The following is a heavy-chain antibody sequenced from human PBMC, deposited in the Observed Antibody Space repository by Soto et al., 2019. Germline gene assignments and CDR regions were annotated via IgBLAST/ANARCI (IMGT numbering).Heavy chain of an antibody. J-gene: IGHJ5*02. CDR2: ISGSGGST. CDR1: GFTFSSYA. CDR3: AKDHSPYCSSTSCYLSGWFDP. Sequence: GGSLRLSCAASGFTFSSYAMSWVRQAPGKGLEWVSAISGSGGSTYYADSVKGRFTISRDNSKNTLYLQMNSLRAEDTAVYYCAKDHSPYCSSTSCYLSGWFDPWGQGTLVTVSS. V-gene: IGHV3-23*01. D-gene: IGHD2-2*01.